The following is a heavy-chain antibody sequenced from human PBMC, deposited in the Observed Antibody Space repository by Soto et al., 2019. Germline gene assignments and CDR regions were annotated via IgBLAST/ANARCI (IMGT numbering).Heavy chain of an antibody. V-gene: IGHV3-7*05. J-gene: IGHJ3*02. CDR1: GFTFSRYW. CDR2: IKQDGSEK. Sequence: EVQLVESGGGLVQPGGSLRLSCAASGFTFSRYWMSWVRQAPGKGLEWVANIKQDGSEKYYVDSGKGRFTISRDNAKNSLYLQMNSLRAEDTAVYYCARDRGDYDFWSGYSSALDIWGQGTMVIVSS. D-gene: IGHD3-3*01. CDR3: ARDRGDYDFWSGYSSALDI.